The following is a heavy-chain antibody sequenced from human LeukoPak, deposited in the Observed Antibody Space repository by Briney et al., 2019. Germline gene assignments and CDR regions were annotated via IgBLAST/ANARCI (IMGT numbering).Heavy chain of an antibody. D-gene: IGHD2-15*01. V-gene: IGHV3-7*01. CDR1: GFTFSSYW. CDR2: IKQDGSEK. J-gene: IGHJ6*02. Sequence: GGSLRLSCAASGFTFSSYWMSWVRQAPGKGLEWVANIKQDGSEKYYVDSVKGRFTISRDNSKNTLYLQMNSLRAEDTAVYYCAKDIGAYCSGGSCYYDYYYYGMDVWGQGTTVTVSS. CDR3: AKDIGAYCSGGSCYYDYYYYGMDV.